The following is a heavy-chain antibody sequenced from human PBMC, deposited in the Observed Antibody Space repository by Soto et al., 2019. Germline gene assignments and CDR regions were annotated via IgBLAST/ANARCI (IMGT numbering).Heavy chain of an antibody. J-gene: IGHJ5*02. V-gene: IGHV3-23*01. Sequence: GGSLRLSCAASGFTFSSYAMSWVRQAPGKGLEWVSAISGSGGSTYYADSVKGRFTISRDNSKNTLYLQMNSLRAEDTAVYYCAQLLQLPNWFDPWGQGTLVTVSS. CDR3: AQLLQLPNWFDP. D-gene: IGHD2-15*01. CDR1: GFTFSSYA. CDR2: ISGSGGST.